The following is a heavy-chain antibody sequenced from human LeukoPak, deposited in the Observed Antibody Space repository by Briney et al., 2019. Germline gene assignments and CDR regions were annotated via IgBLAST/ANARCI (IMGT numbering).Heavy chain of an antibody. CDR2: VYGGGNT. CDR1: GYSIRSAYY. J-gene: IGHJ4*02. CDR3: SRGRKGGYNYAAIDF. V-gene: IGHV4-38-2*02. D-gene: IGHD5-18*01. Sequence: PSRTLSLTCTVSGYSIRSAYYWGWIRQSPGKGLEWIGAVYGGGNTHYNPSLESRVKISPDTSKNQFSLKLTSVTAADTAVYYCSRGRKGGYNYAAIDFWGQGTLVSVSS.